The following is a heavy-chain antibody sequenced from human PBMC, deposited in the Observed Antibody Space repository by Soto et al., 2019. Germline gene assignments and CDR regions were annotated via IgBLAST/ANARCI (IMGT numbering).Heavy chain of an antibody. Sequence: PSETLSLTCTVSGGSISSNSYYWGWIRQPPGKGLEWIGSIYYSGSTSYNPSLQSRLTMSADTSRNQFSLKLSSVTAADTAVYYCARLRPSYYDNSGYPAYYFDYWGQGTLVTVSS. J-gene: IGHJ4*02. CDR3: ARLRPSYYDNSGYPAYYFDY. CDR2: IYYSGST. V-gene: IGHV4-39*01. D-gene: IGHD3-22*01. CDR1: GGSISSNSYY.